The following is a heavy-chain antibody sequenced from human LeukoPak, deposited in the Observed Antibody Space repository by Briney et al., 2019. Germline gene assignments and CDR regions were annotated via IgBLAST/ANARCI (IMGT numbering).Heavy chain of an antibody. D-gene: IGHD3-10*01. CDR2: IWHDGSNK. V-gene: IGHV3-30*02. J-gene: IGHJ3*02. Sequence: GGSLRLSCAASGFTFSNYAMHWVRQAPGKGLEWVAVIWHDGSNKYYADSVKGRFTISRDNSKNTLYLQMNSLRAEDTALYYCAKGLWVVRGVIGDAFDIWGQGTMVTVSS. CDR1: GFTFSNYA. CDR3: AKGLWVVRGVIGDAFDI.